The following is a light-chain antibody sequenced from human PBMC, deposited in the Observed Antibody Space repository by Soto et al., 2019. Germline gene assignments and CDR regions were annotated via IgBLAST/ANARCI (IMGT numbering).Light chain of an antibody. V-gene: IGKV3-20*01. CDR2: GAS. J-gene: IGKJ1*01. CDR3: LQYGSSPPT. CDR1: QSDRSSY. Sequence: EIVLTQSPGTLSLSPGERATLSCSASQSDRSSYLAWYQQKPRQAPRLLIYGASSRATGIPDRFSGSGSGTDFTLTISRLELEDFAVYYCLQYGSSPPTFGQGTKVEIK.